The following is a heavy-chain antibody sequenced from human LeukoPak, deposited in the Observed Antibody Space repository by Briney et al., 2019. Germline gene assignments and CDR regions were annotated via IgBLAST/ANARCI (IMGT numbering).Heavy chain of an antibody. D-gene: IGHD4-17*01. V-gene: IGHV3-21*01. CDR1: GFTFTSYT. CDR3: AKTYGHFDD. CDR2: ITSSSSYI. Sequence: GGSLRLSCAAYGFTFTSYTMNWVRQAPGKGLEWVSSITSSSSYIYYADSVKGRSTISRDNAKNSLYLQMTSLRVEDTAVYYCAKTYGHFDDWGQGTLVTVSS. J-gene: IGHJ4*02.